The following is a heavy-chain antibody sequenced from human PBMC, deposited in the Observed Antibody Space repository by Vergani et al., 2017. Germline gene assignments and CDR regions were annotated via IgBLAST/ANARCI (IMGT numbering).Heavy chain of an antibody. CDR2: IYHSGST. D-gene: IGHD2-2*01. V-gene: IGHV4-38-2*01. CDR1: GYSISSNYY. Sequence: QVQLQESGPGLVKPSETLALTCAVSGYSISSNYYWGWIRQPPGKGLEWIGTIYHSGSTYYNPSLKSRVTISAETSKNQFSLTLSSVTAADTAVYFCASSXCSSTSCYPEFFHHWGQGTLVTVSS. J-gene: IGHJ1*01. CDR3: ASSXCSSTSCYPEFFHH.